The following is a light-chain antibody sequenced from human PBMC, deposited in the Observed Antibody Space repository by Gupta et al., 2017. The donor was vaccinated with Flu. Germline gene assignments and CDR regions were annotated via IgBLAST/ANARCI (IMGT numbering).Light chain of an antibody. Sequence: VTISCSGTSFNIGNNYVSWYQQLPGTAPKLLIYENNKRPSGIPDRFSGSKSGTSATLGITGLQTGDEADYYCGTWDNSLSAGVFGGGTKLTVL. J-gene: IGLJ3*02. CDR3: GTWDNSLSAGV. CDR2: ENN. CDR1: SFNIGNNY. V-gene: IGLV1-51*02.